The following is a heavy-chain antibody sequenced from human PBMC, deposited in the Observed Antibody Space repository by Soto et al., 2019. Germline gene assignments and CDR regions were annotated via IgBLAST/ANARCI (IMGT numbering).Heavy chain of an antibody. Sequence: EVQLLESGGGLVQPGGSLRLSCAASGFTFSSYAMSWVRQAPGKGLEWVSAISGSGGSTYYADSVKGRFTISRDNSKNTLYLQMNSLRAEDTAVYYCAKEGDGSNYGGPLPPLRGPFDPWGQGTLVTVSS. J-gene: IGHJ5*02. V-gene: IGHV3-23*01. CDR1: GFTFSSYA. D-gene: IGHD4-4*01. CDR2: ISGSGGST. CDR3: AKEGDGSNYGGPLPPLRGPFDP.